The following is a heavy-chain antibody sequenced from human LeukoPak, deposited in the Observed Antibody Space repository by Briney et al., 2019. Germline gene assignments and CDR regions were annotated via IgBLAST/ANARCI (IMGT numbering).Heavy chain of an antibody. D-gene: IGHD3-9*01. CDR2: IYAGGST. V-gene: IGHV3-66*01. CDR3: ATDIRSSPLGF. Sequence: PGGSLRLSCAVSGFRVTNDYMNWVRQAPGKGLEWVSIIYAGGSTYYADSVKGRFTISRDSSNNTLFLQMSNLRADDSGLYYCATDIRSSPLGFWGHGTLVTASS. J-gene: IGHJ4*01. CDR1: GFRVTNDY.